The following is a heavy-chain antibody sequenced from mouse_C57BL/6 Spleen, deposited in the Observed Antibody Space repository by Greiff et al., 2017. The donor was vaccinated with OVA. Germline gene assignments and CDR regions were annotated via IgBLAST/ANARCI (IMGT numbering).Heavy chain of an antibody. V-gene: IGHV1-81*01. J-gene: IGHJ4*01. D-gene: IGHD1-1*01. CDR3: ARSHYYGSISYARDY. Sequence: QVQLQQSGAELARPGASVKLSCKASGYTFTSYGISWVKQRTGQGLEWIGEIYPRSGNTYYNEKFKGKATLTADKSSSTAYMELRSLTSEDSAVYFCARSHYYGSISYARDYWGQGTSVTVSS. CDR2: IYPRSGNT. CDR1: GYTFTSYG.